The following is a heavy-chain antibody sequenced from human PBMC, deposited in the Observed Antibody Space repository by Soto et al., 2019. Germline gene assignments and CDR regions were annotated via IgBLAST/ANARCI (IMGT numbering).Heavy chain of an antibody. CDR1: GGSISSGDYY. J-gene: IGHJ4*02. D-gene: IGHD4-17*01. CDR2: IYYSGTT. V-gene: IGHV4-30-4*01. CDR3: ARILPTVMGYFDY. Sequence: QVQLQESGPGLVKPSQTLSLTCTVSGGSISSGDYYWSWIRQPPGKGLQWIGYIYYSGTTYYNPSLKSRATLSVDTSKNQFSLRMTSVTAADTAVYYCARILPTVMGYFDYWGQGTLVTVSS.